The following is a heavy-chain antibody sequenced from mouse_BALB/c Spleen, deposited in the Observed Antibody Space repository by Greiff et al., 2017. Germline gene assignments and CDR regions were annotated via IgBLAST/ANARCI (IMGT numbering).Heavy chain of an antibody. CDR2: IYPGDGDT. CDR1: GYTFTSYW. D-gene: IGHD2-3*01. J-gene: IGHJ4*01. V-gene: IGHV1-87*01. CDR3: ARDGYSAMDY. Sequence: QVQLQQSGAELARPGASVKLSCKASGYTFTSYWMQWVKQRPGQGLEWIGAIYPGDGDTRYTQKFKGKATLTADKSSSTAYMQLSSLASEDSAVYYCARDGYSAMDYWGQGTSVTVSS.